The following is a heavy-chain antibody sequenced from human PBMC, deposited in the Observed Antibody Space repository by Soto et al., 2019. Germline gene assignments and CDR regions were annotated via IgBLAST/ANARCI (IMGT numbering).Heavy chain of an antibody. CDR2: IMYDGNTE. V-gene: IGHV3-30-3*01. CDR1: GFVFGSYS. CDR3: TRPTCDGGNCYFAH. J-gene: IGHJ5*02. Sequence: PGGSLRLSCAASGFVFGSYSMHWVRQAPGKGLERVAVIMYDGNTEYYADSVKGRFTLSRDNSKNILSVQMNSLRVEDTAVYYCTRPTCDGGNCYFAHWGRGTLVTVSS. D-gene: IGHD2-21*01.